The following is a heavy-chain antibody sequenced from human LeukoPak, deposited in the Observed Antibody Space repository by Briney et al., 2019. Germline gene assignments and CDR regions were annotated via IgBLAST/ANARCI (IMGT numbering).Heavy chain of an antibody. CDR3: AKELRGYSYGLRNNWFDP. CDR2: ISYDGSNK. CDR1: GVTFSSYG. D-gene: IGHD5-18*01. Sequence: PGRSLRLSCAASGVTFSSYGMHWVRQAPGKGLEWVAVISYDGSNKYYADSVKGRFTISRDNSKNTLYLQMNSLRAEDTAVYYCAKELRGYSYGLRNNWFDPWGQGTLVTVSS. V-gene: IGHV3-30*18. J-gene: IGHJ5*02.